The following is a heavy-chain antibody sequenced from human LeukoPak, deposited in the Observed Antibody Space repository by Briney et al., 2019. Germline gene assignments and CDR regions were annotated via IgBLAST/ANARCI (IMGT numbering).Heavy chain of an antibody. V-gene: IGHV3-49*04. CDR1: GFTFGDYV. D-gene: IGHD4/OR15-4a*01. J-gene: IGHJ4*02. CDR3: TRDYGGFDY. CDR2: IRSKVYGGTT. Sequence: GGSLRLSCRSSGFTFGDYVMTWVRQALGKGLEWVGFIRSKVYGGTTEYAASVKGRFIISRDDSKSIAYLQMNSLETEDTAVYYCTRDYGGFDYWGQGTLVTVSS.